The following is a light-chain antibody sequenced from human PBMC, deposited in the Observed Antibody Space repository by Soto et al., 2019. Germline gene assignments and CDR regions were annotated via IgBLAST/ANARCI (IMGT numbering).Light chain of an antibody. CDR2: AAS. CDR1: QSISTY. J-gene: IGKJ5*01. CDR3: QQYDNLPPNT. V-gene: IGKV1-33*01. Sequence: DIQMTQSPSSLSASVGDRVTITCRASQSISTYLNWYQQTPGKAPKLLVYAASSLQSGVPSRFSGSRSGTDFTFTISSLQPEDIATYYCQQYDNLPPNTFGQGTRLEI.